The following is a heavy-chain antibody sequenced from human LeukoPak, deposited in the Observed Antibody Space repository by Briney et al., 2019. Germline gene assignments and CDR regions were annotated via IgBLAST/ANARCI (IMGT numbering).Heavy chain of an antibody. CDR1: GGSVSGYY. J-gene: IGHJ5*02. CDR2: IFYRGST. CDR3: ARGDDHGDIKHDWFDP. D-gene: IGHD4-17*01. Sequence: SEILSLTCSVSGGSVSGYYWSWIRQPPGKGLEWIGYIFYRGSTNYNPSLKSRVTISVDTSKNQFSLKLNSVTAADTAIYYCARGDDHGDIKHDWFDPWGQGILVTVSS. V-gene: IGHV4-59*08.